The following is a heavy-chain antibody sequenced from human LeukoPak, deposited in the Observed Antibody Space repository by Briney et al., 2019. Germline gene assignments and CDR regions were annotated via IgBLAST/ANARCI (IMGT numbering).Heavy chain of an antibody. CDR1: GGSISSYY. V-gene: IGHV4-59*01. D-gene: IGHD1-26*01. J-gene: IGHJ4*02. CDR3: ARVLGSYSEFDY. CDR2: IYYSGST. Sequence: SETLSLTCTVSGGSISSYYWSWIRQPPGKGLEWIGYIYYSGSTNYNPSLKSRVTLSVDTSKNQFSLKLSSVTAADTAVYYCARVLGSYSEFDYWGQGTLVTVSS.